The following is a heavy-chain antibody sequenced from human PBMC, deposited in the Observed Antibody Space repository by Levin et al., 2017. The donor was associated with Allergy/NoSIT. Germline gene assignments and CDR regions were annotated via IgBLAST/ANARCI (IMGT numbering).Heavy chain of an antibody. CDR1: GYTFSSHG. CDR2: IWYDGSDQ. J-gene: IGHJ6*02. V-gene: IGHV3-33*01. D-gene: IGHD4-17*01. CDR3: ARDPAPYGDYASDGLDV. Sequence: GGSLRLSCAASGYTFSSHGVHWVRQTPGKGLEWVALIWYDGSDQYYADSVKGRFTISRDNLKNTVYLQMNSLRGEDTAVYYCARDPAPYGDYASDGLDVWGQGTTVTVSS.